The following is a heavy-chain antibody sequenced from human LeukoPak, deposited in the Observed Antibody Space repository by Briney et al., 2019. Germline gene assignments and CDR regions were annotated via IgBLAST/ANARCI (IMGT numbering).Heavy chain of an antibody. V-gene: IGHV3-23*01. J-gene: IGHJ6*03. CDR1: GFTFSSYG. D-gene: IGHD3-10*01. Sequence: PGGTLRLSCAASGFTFSSYGMSWVRQAPGKGLEWVSAISGSGGSTYYADSVKGRFTISRDNSKNTLYLQMNSLRAEDTAVYYCARWFGELFTNYSYYYYMDVWGKGTTVTISS. CDR2: ISGSGGST. CDR3: ARWFGELFTNYSYYYYMDV.